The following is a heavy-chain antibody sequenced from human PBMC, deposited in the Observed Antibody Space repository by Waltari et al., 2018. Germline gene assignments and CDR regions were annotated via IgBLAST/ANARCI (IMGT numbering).Heavy chain of an antibody. V-gene: IGHV5-51*01. CDR3: ARQNYYDSSGYYPDY. D-gene: IGHD3-22*01. Sequence: EVQLVQSGAEVKQPGESLKIACKGSGYTFSGYWCGWVSQLPGKGLEWMGIIYPGDSDTRYSPSFQGQVTISADKSISTAYLQWSSLKASDTAMYYCARQNYYDSSGYYPDYWGQGTLVTVSS. CDR1: GYTFSGYW. J-gene: IGHJ4*02. CDR2: IYPGDSDT.